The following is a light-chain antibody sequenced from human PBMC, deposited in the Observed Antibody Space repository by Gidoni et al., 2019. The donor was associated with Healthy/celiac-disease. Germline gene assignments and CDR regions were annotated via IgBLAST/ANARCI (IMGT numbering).Light chain of an antibody. CDR2: EGS. Sequence: QSALTQPASESGSPGQSITISCTGTSSDVGSYNLVSWYQQHPGKAPKLMIYEGSKRPSGVSNRFSGSKSGNTASLTISGLQAEDEADYYCCSYAGSVVVFGGGTKLTVL. CDR1: SSDVGSYNL. V-gene: IGLV2-23*01. CDR3: CSYAGSVVV. J-gene: IGLJ2*01.